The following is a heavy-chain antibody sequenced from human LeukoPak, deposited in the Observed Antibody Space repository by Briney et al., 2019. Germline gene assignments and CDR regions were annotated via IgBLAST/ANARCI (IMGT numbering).Heavy chain of an antibody. V-gene: IGHV1-69*13. J-gene: IGHJ6*03. CDR1: GDTFSSYA. CDR2: VIPIFGTA. CDR3: AGYYDFWSGYKNYYYYMDV. D-gene: IGHD3-3*01. Sequence: ASVKVSCKASGDTFSSYAISWVRQAPGQGLEWMGGVIPIFGTANYEQKFHGRVTITADESTSKAYMELSSLRSEDTAVYYCAGYYDFWSGYKNYYYYMDVWGKGTTVTVSS.